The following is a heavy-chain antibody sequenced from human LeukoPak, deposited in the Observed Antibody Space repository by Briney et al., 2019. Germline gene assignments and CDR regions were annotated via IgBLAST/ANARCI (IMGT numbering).Heavy chain of an antibody. J-gene: IGHJ5*02. V-gene: IGHV3-66*01. CDR1: GFTVSSNY. CDR3: ARDSAVASTHCFEP. Sequence: GGSLRLSCAASGFTVSSNYMSWVRQAPGKGLEWVSVIYSGGSTYYADSVKGRFTISRDNSKNTLYLQMNSLRAEDTAVYYCARDSAVASTHCFEPWGQGTLVDVSS. D-gene: IGHD6-19*01. CDR2: IYSGGST.